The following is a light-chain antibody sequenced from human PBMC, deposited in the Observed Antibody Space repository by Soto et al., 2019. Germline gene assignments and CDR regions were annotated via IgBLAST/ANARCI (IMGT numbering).Light chain of an antibody. V-gene: IGLV1-40*01. J-gene: IGLJ2*01. CDR3: QSYESSLSGYLV. Sequence: QAVVTQPPSVSGAPGQRVTISCTGSSSNIGAGYDVHWYQQLPGTAPKLLIYGNSNRPSGVPDRFSGSKSGTSASLAITGLQAEDEADYYCQSYESSLSGYLVFGGGTQLTVL. CDR1: SSNIGAGYD. CDR2: GNS.